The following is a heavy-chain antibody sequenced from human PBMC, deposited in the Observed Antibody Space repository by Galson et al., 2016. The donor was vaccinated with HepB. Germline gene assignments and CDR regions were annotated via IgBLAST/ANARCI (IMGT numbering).Heavy chain of an antibody. J-gene: IGHJ6*02. CDR3: AGRGMVAAARWGGTPGRQSRRADYGVDV. V-gene: IGHV3-53*01. Sequence: SLRLSCAASGFTVSNNYMSWVRQSPGKGLEWVSIIYSGGSTYYADSVKGRFTISRDNSKNTLYLQMNSLRAEDTAVYFCAGRGMVAAARWGGTPGRQSRRADYGVDVWGQGATVSVSS. CDR1: GFTVSNNY. CDR2: IYSGGST. D-gene: IGHD2-15*01.